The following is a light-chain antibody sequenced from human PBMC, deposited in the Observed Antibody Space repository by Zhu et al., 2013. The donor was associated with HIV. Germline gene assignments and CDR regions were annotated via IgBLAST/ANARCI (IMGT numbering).Light chain of an antibody. CDR3: QQYNSYPFT. CDR1: QSVNRD. V-gene: IGKV3-15*01. Sequence: EIVMTQSPATLSLSPGERATLSCTASQSVNRDLAWYHQKPGQAPRLLMHDASFRPTGVPARFTGSGSGREFTLTISSLQPEDFATYYCQQYNSYPFTFGPGTKVDIK. J-gene: IGKJ3*01. CDR2: DAS.